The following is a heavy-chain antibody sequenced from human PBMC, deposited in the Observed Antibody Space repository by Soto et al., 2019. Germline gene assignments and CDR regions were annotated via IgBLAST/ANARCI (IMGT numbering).Heavy chain of an antibody. Sequence: SVKVSCKASGGTFSSYAISWVRQAPGQGLEWMGGIIPISGTANYAQKFQGRVTITADESTSTAYMELSSLRSEDTAVYYCARSQGSCTSLEIYYYYYDGMDVWGQGTTVTVSS. CDR1: GGTFSSYA. CDR3: ARSQGSCTSLEIYYYYYDGMDV. V-gene: IGHV1-69*13. CDR2: IIPISGTA. J-gene: IGHJ6*02. D-gene: IGHD2-2*01.